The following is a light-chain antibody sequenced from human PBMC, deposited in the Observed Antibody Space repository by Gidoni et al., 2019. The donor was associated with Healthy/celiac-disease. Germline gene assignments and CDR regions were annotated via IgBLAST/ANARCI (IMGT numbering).Light chain of an antibody. CDR3: QQYGSSPKT. Sequence: EIVLTQSPGTLSLSPGERATLSSRASQSVSSSYLAWYQQKPGQAPRLLIYGASSRATGIPGRFSGSGSGTDFTLTISRLEPEDFAVYYCQQYGSSPKTFGQGTKVEIK. J-gene: IGKJ1*01. V-gene: IGKV3-20*01. CDR2: GAS. CDR1: QSVSSSY.